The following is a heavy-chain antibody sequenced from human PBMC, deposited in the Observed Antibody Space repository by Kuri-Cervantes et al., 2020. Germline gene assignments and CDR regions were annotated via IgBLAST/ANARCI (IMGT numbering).Heavy chain of an antibody. J-gene: IGHJ3*02. CDR2: IYYSGST. V-gene: IGHV4-30-4*01. CDR3: ARGVYCSGGSCYPGAFDI. Sequence: LRLSCTVSGGPISSGDYYWSWIRQRPGKGLEWIGYIYYSGSTYYNPSLKGRVTISVDTSKNQFSLKLSSVTAADTAVYYCARGVYCSGGSCYPGAFDIWGQGTMVTVSS. CDR1: GGPISSGDYY. D-gene: IGHD2-15*01.